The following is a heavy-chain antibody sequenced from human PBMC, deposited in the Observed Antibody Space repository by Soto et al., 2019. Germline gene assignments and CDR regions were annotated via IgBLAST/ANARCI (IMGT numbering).Heavy chain of an antibody. CDR3: ARGTIVGATTDYYYYGMDV. CDR2: IIPIFGTA. V-gene: IGHV1-69*01. Sequence: QVQLVQSGAEVKKPGSSVKVSCKASGGTFSSYAISWVRQAPGQGLEWMGGIIPIFGTANYAQKFQGRVTITADEFTSTAYMELSSLRSEDTAVYYCARGTIVGATTDYYYYGMDVWGQGTTVTVSS. D-gene: IGHD1-26*01. CDR1: GGTFSSYA. J-gene: IGHJ6*02.